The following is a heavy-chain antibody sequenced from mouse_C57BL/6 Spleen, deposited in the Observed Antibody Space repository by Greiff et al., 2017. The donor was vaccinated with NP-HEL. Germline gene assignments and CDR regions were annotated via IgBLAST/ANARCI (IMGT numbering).Heavy chain of an antibody. CDR3: ARSLYGNFIFFDY. D-gene: IGHD2-1*01. CDR1: GYTFTGYW. Sequence: QVQLQQSGAELMKPGASVKLSCKATGYTFTGYWIEWVKQRPGHGLEWIGEILPGSGSTNYNEKFKGKATFTADTSSNTAYMQLSSLTTEDSAFYYCARSLYGNFIFFDYWGQGTTLTVSS. J-gene: IGHJ2*01. CDR2: ILPGSGST. V-gene: IGHV1-9*01.